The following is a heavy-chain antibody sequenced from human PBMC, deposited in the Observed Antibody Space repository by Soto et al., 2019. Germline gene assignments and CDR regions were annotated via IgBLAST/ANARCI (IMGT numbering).Heavy chain of an antibody. CDR1: GGSISSSTYY. CDR3: ARHPYNGYYYVDY. CDR2: IHYSGST. J-gene: IGHJ4*02. Sequence: PSETLSLTCTVSGGSISSSTYYWGWIRQPPGKGLEWIGRIHYSGSTYYNPTLKSRVTVSVDTSKSQFSLKLSSVTAADTAVYYCARHPYNGYYYVDYWGQGILVTVSS. D-gene: IGHD3-22*01. V-gene: IGHV4-39*01.